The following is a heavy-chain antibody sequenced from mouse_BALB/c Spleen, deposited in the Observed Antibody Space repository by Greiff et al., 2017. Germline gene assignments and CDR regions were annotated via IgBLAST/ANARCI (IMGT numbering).Heavy chain of an antibody. CDR2: INPNNGGT. V-gene: IGHV1-18*01. Sequence: VQLQQSGPELVKPGASVKLPCKASGYTFTDYNMDWVKQSHGKSLEWIGDINPNNGGTIYNQKFKGKATLTVDKSSSTAYMELRSLTSEDTAVYYCARFKYGNYVGAMDYWGQGTSVTVSS. D-gene: IGHD2-10*02. CDR1: GYTFTDYN. CDR3: ARFKYGNYVGAMDY. J-gene: IGHJ4*01.